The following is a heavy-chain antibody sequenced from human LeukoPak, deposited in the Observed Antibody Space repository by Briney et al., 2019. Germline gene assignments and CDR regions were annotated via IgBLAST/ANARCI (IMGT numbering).Heavy chain of an antibody. CDR1: GGSISSSSYY. J-gene: IGHJ4*02. Sequence: SETLSLTCTVSGGSISSSSYYWGWIRQPPGKGLEWIGSIYYSGSTYYNPSLKSRVTISVDTSKNQFSLRLTSVTAADTAVYYCARQTGSGLFILPGGQGTLVTVSS. D-gene: IGHD3/OR15-3a*01. CDR3: ARQTGSGLFILP. CDR2: IYYSGST. V-gene: IGHV4-39*01.